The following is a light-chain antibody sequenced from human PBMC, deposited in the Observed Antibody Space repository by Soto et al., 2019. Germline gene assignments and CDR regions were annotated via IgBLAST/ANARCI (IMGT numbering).Light chain of an antibody. Sequence: QSVLTQPPSASGSPGQSVTISCTGTSSDVGGPNYVSWYQQHPGKAPKLMIYEVTKRPSGVPDRFSGSRSGNTASLTVSGLQAEDEADYYCSSYAGSNRVFGGGTKLTVL. CDR2: EVT. J-gene: IGLJ3*02. CDR3: SSYAGSNRV. CDR1: SSDVGGPNY. V-gene: IGLV2-8*01.